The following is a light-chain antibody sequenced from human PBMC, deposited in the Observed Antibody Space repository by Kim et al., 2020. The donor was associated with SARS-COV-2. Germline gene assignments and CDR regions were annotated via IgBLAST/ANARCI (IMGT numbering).Light chain of an antibody. CDR2: GAS. V-gene: IGKV1-27*01. Sequence: ASVGDRVTITCRASQVINNYLAWYQQKPGKAPTVLIYGASTLHSGVPSRFSGSGSVTDFTLTISSLQPEDVGTYYCQKYDSAPWTFGHGTKVDIK. CDR1: QVINNY. CDR3: QKYDSAPWT. J-gene: IGKJ1*01.